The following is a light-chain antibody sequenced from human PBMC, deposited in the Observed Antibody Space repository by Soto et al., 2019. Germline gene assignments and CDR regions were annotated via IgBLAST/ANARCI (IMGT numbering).Light chain of an antibody. CDR2: DSS. V-gene: IGKV1-39*01. Sequence: DIQMTQSPSSLSASVGDRVTITCRASQSISNYLSWYQQKPGKGPKLLIYDSSTLRSGVPSRFSGSGSGTDFTLTISSLQPEDFATYYCQQSDKAPRTLGQWTKLEIE. CDR1: QSISNY. CDR3: QQSDKAPRT. J-gene: IGKJ2*01.